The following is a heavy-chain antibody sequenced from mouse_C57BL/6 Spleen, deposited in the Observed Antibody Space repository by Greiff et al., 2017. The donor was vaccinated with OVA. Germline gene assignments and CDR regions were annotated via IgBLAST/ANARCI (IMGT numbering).Heavy chain of an antibody. CDR2: ISYDGSN. D-gene: IGHD1-1*01. CDR1: GYSITSGYY. CDR3: ARGPRAGSSFAY. J-gene: IGHJ3*01. V-gene: IGHV3-6*01. Sequence: EVHLVESGPGLVKPSQSLSLTCSVTGYSITSGYYWNWIRQFPGNKLEWMGYISYDGSNKYNPSLKNRISITRDTSKNQFFLKLNSVTTEDTATYYCARGPRAGSSFAYWGQGTLVTVSA.